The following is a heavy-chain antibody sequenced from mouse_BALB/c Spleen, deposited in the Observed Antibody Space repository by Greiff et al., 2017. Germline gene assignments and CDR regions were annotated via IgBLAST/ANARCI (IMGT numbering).Heavy chain of an antibody. J-gene: IGHJ1*01. CDR2: ISSGGSYT. CDR3: ARKEDYGSGNWYFDV. D-gene: IGHD1-1*01. V-gene: IGHV5-6*02. CDR1: GFTFSSYG. Sequence: DVKLVESGGDLVKPGGSLKLSCAASGFTFSSYGMSWVRQTPDKRLEWVATISSGGSYTYYPDSVKGRFTISRDNAKNTLYLQMSSLKSEDTAMYYCARKEDYGSGNWYFDVWGAGTTVTVSS.